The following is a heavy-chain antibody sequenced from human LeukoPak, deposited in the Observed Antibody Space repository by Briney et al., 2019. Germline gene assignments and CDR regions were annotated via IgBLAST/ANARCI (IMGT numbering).Heavy chain of an antibody. CDR2: IQSDGNNK. V-gene: IGHV3-30*02. CDR3: ANQYLDY. CDR1: GFTVSSNY. J-gene: IGHJ4*02. Sequence: PGGSLRLSCAASGFTVSSNYMSWVRQAPGKGLEWVAFIQSDGNNKYYADSLKGRFTISRDTSKNTLYLQMNSLRAEDTAVYYCANQYLDYWGQGTRVTVSS.